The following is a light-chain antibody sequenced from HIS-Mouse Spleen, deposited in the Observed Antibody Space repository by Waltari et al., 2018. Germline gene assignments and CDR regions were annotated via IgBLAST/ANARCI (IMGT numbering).Light chain of an antibody. Sequence: QSALTQPASVSGSPGQSITISCTGTSSDVGGYTSVPWYQQHPGKAPKLMIYEVSNRPSGVSNRFSGSKSGNTASLTISGLQAEDEADYYCSSYTSSSTWVFGGGTKLTVL. CDR3: SSYTSSSTWV. CDR2: EVS. J-gene: IGLJ3*02. V-gene: IGLV2-14*01. CDR1: SSDVGGYTS.